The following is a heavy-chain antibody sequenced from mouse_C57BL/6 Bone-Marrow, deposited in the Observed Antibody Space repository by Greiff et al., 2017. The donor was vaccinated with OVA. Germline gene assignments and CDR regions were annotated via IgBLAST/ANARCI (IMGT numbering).Heavy chain of an antibody. Sequence: VQLQQSGPGLVQPSQSLSITCTVSGFSLTSYGVHWVRQSPGKGLEWLGVIWRGGSTDYNAAFISRLSISKDNSKSQVFFKMNSLQADDTAIYYCARPYYGYDWFAYWGQGTLVTVSA. CDR3: ARPYYGYDWFAY. D-gene: IGHD2-9*01. J-gene: IGHJ3*01. CDR2: IWRGGST. V-gene: IGHV2-2*01. CDR1: GFSLTSYG.